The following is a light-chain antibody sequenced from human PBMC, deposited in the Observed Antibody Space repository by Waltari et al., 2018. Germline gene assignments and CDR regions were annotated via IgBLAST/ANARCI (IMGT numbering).Light chain of an antibody. CDR2: DVN. Sequence: QSALTQPASVSGSPGQSIAISCTGTDPDICPHNFVPWYRQRPGEVPKLIIYDVNSRLSGISSRFSGSKFGNTASLTISGLQTEDEAVYYCSSYTTGRTYVFGTGTKVTVL. V-gene: IGLV2-14*03. CDR1: DPDICPHNF. J-gene: IGLJ1*01. CDR3: SSYTTGRTYV.